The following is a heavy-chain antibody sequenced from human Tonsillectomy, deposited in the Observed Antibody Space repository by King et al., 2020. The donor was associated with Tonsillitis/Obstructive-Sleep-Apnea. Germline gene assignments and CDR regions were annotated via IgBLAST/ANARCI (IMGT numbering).Heavy chain of an antibody. CDR1: GFTFSSYG. CDR3: ARALTGDPIEDYYYYMDV. V-gene: IGHV3-33*01. CDR2: IWYDGSNK. J-gene: IGHJ6*03. Sequence: VQLVESGGGVVQPGRSLRLSCAASGFTFSSYGMHWVRQAPGKGLEWVAVIWYDGSNKYYADSVKGRFTISRDNSKNTLYLQMNSLRAEDTAVYYCARALTGDPIEDYYYYMDVWGKGTTVTVSS. D-gene: IGHD3-9*01.